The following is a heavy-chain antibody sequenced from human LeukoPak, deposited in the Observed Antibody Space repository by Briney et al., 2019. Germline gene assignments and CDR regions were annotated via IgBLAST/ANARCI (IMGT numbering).Heavy chain of an antibody. V-gene: IGHV3-64*01. CDR3: ATSRVVGQWLPQGFDY. D-gene: IGHD6-19*01. Sequence: PGGSLRLSCAASGFTFSSYAMHWVRQAPGKGLEYVSAISSNGGSTYYANSVKGRFTISRDNSKNTLYLQMGSLRAEDMAVYYCATSRVVGQWLPQGFDYWGQGTLVTVSS. CDR1: GFTFSSYA. CDR2: ISSNGGST. J-gene: IGHJ4*02.